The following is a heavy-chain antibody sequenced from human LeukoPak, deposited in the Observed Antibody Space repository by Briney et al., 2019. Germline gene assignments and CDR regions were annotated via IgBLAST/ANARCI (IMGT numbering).Heavy chain of an antibody. CDR2: IYHSGST. V-gene: IGHV4-59*12. D-gene: IGHD1-1*01. CDR1: GGSIGSYY. CDR3: ARASHWNQLHYFDY. J-gene: IGHJ4*02. Sequence: PSETLSLTCTVSGGSIGSYYWSWIRQPAGKGLEWIGEIYHSGSTNYNPSLKSRVTISVDKSKNQFSLKLSSVTAADTAVYYCARASHWNQLHYFDYWGQGTLVTVSS.